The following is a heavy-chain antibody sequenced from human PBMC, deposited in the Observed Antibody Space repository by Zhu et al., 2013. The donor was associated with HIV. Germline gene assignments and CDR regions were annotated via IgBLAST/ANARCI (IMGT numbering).Heavy chain of an antibody. V-gene: IGHV1-2*02. CDR3: AGETSGGNLYYYGMDV. D-gene: IGHD2-15*01. J-gene: IGHJ6*02. CDR2: INPKSGGA. CDR1: GYTFTDYY. Sequence: QVQLVQSGAEVKKPGASVEVSCKASGYTFTDYYIHWVRQAPGQGLEWMGWINPKSGGAKYAQKFQGRVTMARDTFINTAYMELSRLRSDDTAVYYCAGETSGGNLYYYGMDVWGQGTTVTVSS.